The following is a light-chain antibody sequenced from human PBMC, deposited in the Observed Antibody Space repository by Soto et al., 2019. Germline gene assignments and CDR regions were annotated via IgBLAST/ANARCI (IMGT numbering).Light chain of an antibody. CDR1: SSDVGSYNL. CDR2: EGS. J-gene: IGLJ1*01. Sequence: QSALTQPASVSGSPGQSITISCTGTSSDVGSYNLVSWYQQHPGKAPKLMIYEGSKRPSGVSNRFSGSKSGNKASLTISGLHAEDDADYYCCSYAGSSLYVFGTGTKVTVL. CDR3: CSYAGSSLYV. V-gene: IGLV2-23*01.